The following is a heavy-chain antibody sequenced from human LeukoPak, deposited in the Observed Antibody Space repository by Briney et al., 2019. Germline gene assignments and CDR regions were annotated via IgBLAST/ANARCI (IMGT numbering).Heavy chain of an antibody. Sequence: GGSLRLSCAASGFTFSSYAMSWVRQAPGKGVEWVSAISGSGDNTPYADSERGRFSISRDKSKNTLYLQMNSLRADDTAIYYGGNGGQDSSGSVVYDYWGQGILVTVSS. CDR2: ISGSGDNT. CDR1: GFTFSSYA. V-gene: IGHV3-23*01. D-gene: IGHD3-22*01. J-gene: IGHJ4*02. CDR3: GNGGQDSSGSVVYDY.